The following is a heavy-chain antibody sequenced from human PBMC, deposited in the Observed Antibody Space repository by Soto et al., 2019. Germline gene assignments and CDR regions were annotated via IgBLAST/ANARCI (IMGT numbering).Heavy chain of an antibody. D-gene: IGHD3-10*01. CDR3: ARGALMVRGWIYYYGMDV. CDR1: GYTFTSYG. Sequence: ASVKVSCKASGYTFTSYGISWVRQAPGQGLEWMGWISAYNGNTNYAQKLQGRVTMTTDTSTSTAYMELRSLKTEDTAVYYCARGALMVRGWIYYYGMDVWGQGTTVTVSS. V-gene: IGHV1-18*01. CDR2: ISAYNGNT. J-gene: IGHJ6*02.